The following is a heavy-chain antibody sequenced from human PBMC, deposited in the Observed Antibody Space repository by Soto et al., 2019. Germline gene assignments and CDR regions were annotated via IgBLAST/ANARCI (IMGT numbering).Heavy chain of an antibody. CDR2: ISYGGGTT. D-gene: IGHD3-22*01. J-gene: IGHJ4*02. CDR1: EFTFSNYA. Sequence: PGGSLRLSCAASEFTFSNYAMSWVRQAPGKGLECVSAISYGGGTTYYADSVKGRFTISRDNSKNTLYLQMNSLRAEDTAVYYCAKNPGYYYDSTGYHFDYWGQGTLVTVSS. V-gene: IGHV3-23*01. CDR3: AKNPGYYYDSTGYHFDY.